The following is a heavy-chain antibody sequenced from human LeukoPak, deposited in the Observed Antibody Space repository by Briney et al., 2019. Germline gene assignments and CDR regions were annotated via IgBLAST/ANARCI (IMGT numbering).Heavy chain of an antibody. Sequence: SETLSLTCAVSGDSIIGSYWSWIRQAPGKGLEWIGYIYYSVDTDYNPSLKSRVTISVDMSKKQISLRLTSVTAADTAVYYWAERRYHYSRCYNPSYYFDYWGQGILVTVSS. V-gene: IGHV4-59*01. CDR2: IYYSVDT. CDR3: AERRYHYSRCYNPSYYFDY. J-gene: IGHJ4*02. D-gene: IGHD3-22*01. CDR1: GDSIIGSY.